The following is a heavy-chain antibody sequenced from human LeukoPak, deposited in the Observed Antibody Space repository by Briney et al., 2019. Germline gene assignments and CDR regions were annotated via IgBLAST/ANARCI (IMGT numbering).Heavy chain of an antibody. J-gene: IGHJ4*02. D-gene: IGHD6-13*01. V-gene: IGHV3-23*01. Sequence: GGSLRLSCAASGFTFSSYAMTWVRQAPGKGLEWVSTIRGSDDSTYHADSVKGRFTISRDNSKNTLYLQMNSLRAEDTAIYYCAKDTGPAAGITADYWGQGTLVTVSS. CDR3: AKDTGPAAGITADY. CDR1: GFTFSSYA. CDR2: IRGSDDST.